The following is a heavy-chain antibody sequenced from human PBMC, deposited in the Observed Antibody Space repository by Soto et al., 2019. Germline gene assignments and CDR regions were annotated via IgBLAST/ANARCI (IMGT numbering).Heavy chain of an antibody. D-gene: IGHD3-10*01. J-gene: IGHJ4*02. CDR1: GFTFSSYG. CDR3: AKDRVVSQYYFDY. CDR2: ISYDGSNK. V-gene: IGHV3-30*18. Sequence: PGGSLRLSCAASGFTFSSYGMHWVRQAPGKGLEWVAVISYDGSNKYYADSVEGRFTISRDNSKNTLYLQMNSLRAEDTAVYYCAKDRVVSQYYFDYWGQGTLVTVSS.